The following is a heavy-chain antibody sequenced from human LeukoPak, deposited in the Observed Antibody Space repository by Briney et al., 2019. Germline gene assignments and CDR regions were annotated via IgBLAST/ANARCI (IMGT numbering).Heavy chain of an antibody. CDR2: THHSGVT. V-gene: IGHV4-4*02. D-gene: IGHD1-26*01. CDR3: ARGGDSGAYPRFDY. Sequence: TSGTLSLTCAVSGGSISSVNWWSWVRQPPGKGLEWIGDTHHSGVTNYNASLKSRVTISVDKSKNQLSLELTSVTAADTAVYYCARGGDSGAYPRFDYWGQGTLVTVSS. CDR1: GGSISSVNW. J-gene: IGHJ4*02.